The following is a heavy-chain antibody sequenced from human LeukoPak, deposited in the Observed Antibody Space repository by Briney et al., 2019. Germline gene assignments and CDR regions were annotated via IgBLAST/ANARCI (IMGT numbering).Heavy chain of an antibody. Sequence: GSLRLSCAASGFTFSDYWMHWVRQAPGKGLVWVSHINADEDRAAYADSVKGRFTISRDNAKNSLYLQMNSLRAEDTAVYYCARDGELEYYDSSGYYPLPLAYWGQGTLVTVSS. CDR3: ARDGELEYYDSSGYYPLPLAY. CDR1: GFTFSDYW. V-gene: IGHV3-74*01. CDR2: INADEDRA. J-gene: IGHJ4*02. D-gene: IGHD3-22*01.